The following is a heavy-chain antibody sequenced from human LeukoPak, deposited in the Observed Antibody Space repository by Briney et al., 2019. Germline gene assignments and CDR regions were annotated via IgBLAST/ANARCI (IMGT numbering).Heavy chain of an antibody. V-gene: IGHV3-48*04. Sequence: GGSLRLSCAASGFTYSSYSMNWVRQAPGKGLEWVSYISSSSSTIYYADSVKGRFTISRDNAKNSLYLQMNSLRAEDTAVYYCASGARYFDWLLHWGQGTLVTVSS. J-gene: IGHJ4*02. D-gene: IGHD3-9*01. CDR1: GFTYSSYS. CDR3: ASGARYFDWLLH. CDR2: ISSSSSTI.